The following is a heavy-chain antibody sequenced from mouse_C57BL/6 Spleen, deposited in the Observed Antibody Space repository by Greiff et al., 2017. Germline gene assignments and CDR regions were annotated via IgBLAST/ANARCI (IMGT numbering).Heavy chain of an antibody. D-gene: IGHD3-1*01. CDR1: GYTFTSYW. CDR2: IDPSDSYT. Sequence: QVQLQQPGAELVMPGASVKLSCKASGYTFTSYWMHWVKQRPGQGLEWIGEIDPSDSYTNYNQKFKGKSTLTVDKSSSTAYMQLSSLTSEDSAVYYCARSGAKNLYFDYWGQGTTLTVSS. CDR3: ARSGAKNLYFDY. J-gene: IGHJ2*01. V-gene: IGHV1-69*01.